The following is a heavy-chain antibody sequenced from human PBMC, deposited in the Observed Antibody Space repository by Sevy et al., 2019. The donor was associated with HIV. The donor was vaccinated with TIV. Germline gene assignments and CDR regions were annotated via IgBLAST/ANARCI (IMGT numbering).Heavy chain of an antibody. CDR1: GGSIRSHY. CDR3: ARGEGSGSFDY. V-gene: IGHV4-4*07. J-gene: IGHJ4*02. CDR2: IYTSGST. D-gene: IGHD1-26*01. Sequence: SETLSLTCSVSGGSIRSHYWNWIRQPAGRGLEWFGLIYTSGSTNYNPSLKSRVTLSVDTSKNQFSLKLSSVTAADTAVYYCARGEGSGSFDYWGQGTLVTVSS.